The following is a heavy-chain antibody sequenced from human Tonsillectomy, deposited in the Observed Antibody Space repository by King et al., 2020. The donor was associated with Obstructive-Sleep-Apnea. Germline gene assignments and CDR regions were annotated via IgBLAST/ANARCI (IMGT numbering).Heavy chain of an antibody. CDR3: AYFDSSGYYSYFDY. CDR1: GFTFSSYS. CDR2: ISYDGNKK. V-gene: IGHV3-30-3*01. Sequence: VQLVESGGGVVQPGRSLRLSCAASGFTFSSYSMHWVRQAPGKGLEWVALISYDGNKKYYADSVKGRFTISRDNSKSALFLQMNSLRAEETAVYYCAYFDSSGYYSYFDYWGQGTLVTVSS. J-gene: IGHJ4*02. D-gene: IGHD3-22*01.